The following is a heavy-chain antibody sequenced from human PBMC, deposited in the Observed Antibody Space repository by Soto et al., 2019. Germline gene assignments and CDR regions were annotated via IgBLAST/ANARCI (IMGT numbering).Heavy chain of an antibody. J-gene: IGHJ6*03. CDR1: GFTFSSYS. D-gene: IGHD3-3*01. V-gene: IGHV3-48*01. Sequence: GGSLRLSCASSGFTFSSYSMNWVRQAPGKGLEWVSYISSSSSTIYYADSVKGRFTISRDNAKNSLYPQMNSLRAEDTAVYYCARDYYDFWSGSNYYYYYYMDVWGKGTTVTVSS. CDR2: ISSSSSTI. CDR3: ARDYYDFWSGSNYYYYYYMDV.